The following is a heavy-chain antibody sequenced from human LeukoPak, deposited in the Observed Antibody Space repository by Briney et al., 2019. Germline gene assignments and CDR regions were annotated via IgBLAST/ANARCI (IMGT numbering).Heavy chain of an antibody. CDR1: GGSFGGYY. CDR3: ASAPGYSSSSRGAFDY. D-gene: IGHD6-13*01. V-gene: IGHV4-34*01. CDR2: INHSGST. Sequence: SETLSLTCAVYGGSFGGYYWSWIRQPPGKGLEWIGEINHSGSTNYNPSLKSRVTISVDTSKNQFSLKLSSVTAADTAVYYCASAPGYSSSSRGAFDYWGQGTLVTVSS. J-gene: IGHJ4*02.